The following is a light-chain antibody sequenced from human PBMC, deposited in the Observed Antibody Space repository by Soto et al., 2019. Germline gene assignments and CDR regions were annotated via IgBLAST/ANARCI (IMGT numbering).Light chain of an antibody. CDR3: MQALQTPFT. CDR2: LGA. Sequence: IVMTPSPLSLPVTPGEPASISCRSSQSLRHSNGYNYLDWYLQKPGQSPQLLIYLGANRASGVPDRFSGSGSGTDFILKISRVEAEDVGVYYCMQALQTPFTVGPGTKLDIK. CDR1: QSLRHSNGYNY. J-gene: IGKJ3*01. V-gene: IGKV2-28*01.